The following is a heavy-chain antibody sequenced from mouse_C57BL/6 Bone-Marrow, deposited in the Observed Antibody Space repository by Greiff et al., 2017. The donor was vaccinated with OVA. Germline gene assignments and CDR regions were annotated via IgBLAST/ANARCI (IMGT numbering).Heavy chain of an antibody. Sequence: EVQLVESGGDLVKPGGSLKLSCAASGFTFSSYGMSWVRQTPDKRLEWVATISSGGSYTYYPDCVKGRFTISRDNAKNTLYLQMSSLKSEDTAMYYCARPTFYDGLAYGGQGTLVTVSA. D-gene: IGHD2-3*01. CDR2: ISSGGSYT. CDR1: GFTFSSYG. J-gene: IGHJ3*01. V-gene: IGHV5-6*01. CDR3: ARPTFYDGLAY.